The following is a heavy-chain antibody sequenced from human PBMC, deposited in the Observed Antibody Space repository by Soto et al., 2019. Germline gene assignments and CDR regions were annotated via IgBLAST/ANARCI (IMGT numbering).Heavy chain of an antibody. CDR3: ARRPRDRAPDF. V-gene: IGHV1-18*01. CDR1: GYTFNSYG. Sequence: QVQLVQSGAEVKKPGASVKVSCEATGYTFNSYGITWVRQALGQGLEWIGWISAYNGKTNYAQNLQGRVTMTTDTSTSTAHMELRSLIFDDTAVYFCARRPRDRAPDFWGQGTLVTVSS. D-gene: IGHD3-22*01. CDR2: ISAYNGKT. J-gene: IGHJ4*02.